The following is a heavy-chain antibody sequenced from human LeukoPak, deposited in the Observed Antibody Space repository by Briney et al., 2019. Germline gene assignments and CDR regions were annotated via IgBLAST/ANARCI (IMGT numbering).Heavy chain of an antibody. CDR2: INPNSGGT. V-gene: IGHV1-2*02. Sequence: ASVKVSCKASGYTFSNYDINWVRQATGQGLEWMGWINPNSGGTNYAQKFQGRVTMTRDTSISTAYMELSRLRSDDTAVYYCARGIAARLTDYWGQGTLVTVSS. J-gene: IGHJ4*02. CDR1: GYTFSNYD. D-gene: IGHD6-13*01. CDR3: ARGIAARLTDY.